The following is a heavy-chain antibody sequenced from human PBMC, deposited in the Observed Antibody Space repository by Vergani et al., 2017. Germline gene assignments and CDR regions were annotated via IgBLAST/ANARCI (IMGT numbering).Heavy chain of an antibody. CDR2: IGTAGDT. D-gene: IGHD3-3*01. CDR1: GFTFSSYD. Sequence: EVQLVESGGGLVQPGGSLRLSCAASGFTFSSYDMHWVRQATGKGLEWVSAIGTAGDTYYPGSVKGRFTISRENAKNSLYLPMNSLRAGDTALYYCARERNAYYXFWSGYYTQSSFDYWGQGTLVTVSS. V-gene: IGHV3-13*01. CDR3: ARERNAYYXFWSGYYTQSSFDY. J-gene: IGHJ4*02.